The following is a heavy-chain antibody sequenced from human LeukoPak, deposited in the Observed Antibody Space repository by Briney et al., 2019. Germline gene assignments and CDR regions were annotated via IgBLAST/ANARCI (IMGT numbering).Heavy chain of an antibody. Sequence: SSETLSLTCAVYGGSFSGYYWSWIRQPPGKGLEWIGEINHSGSTNYNPSLKSRVTISVDTSKNQFSLKLSSVTAADTAVYYCARGITMVRGVIKSIAGWFDPWGQGTLVTVSS. CDR3: ARGITMVRGVIKSIAGWFDP. J-gene: IGHJ5*02. CDR1: GGSFSGYY. D-gene: IGHD3-10*01. CDR2: INHSGST. V-gene: IGHV4-34*01.